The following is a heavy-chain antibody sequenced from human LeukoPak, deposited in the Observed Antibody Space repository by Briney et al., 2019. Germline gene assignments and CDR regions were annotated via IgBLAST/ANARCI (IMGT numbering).Heavy chain of an antibody. CDR2: ISGDGDST. J-gene: IGHJ6*03. D-gene: IGHD2-2*01. Sequence: GGSLRPSCAASGFTFDDYAMHWVRQAPGKGLEWVSLISGDGDSTSYADSVKGRFTISRDNSKNSLYLQMNSLRTEDTALYYCAKDIRDIVVVPAGYHYYMDVWGKGTTVTVSS. V-gene: IGHV3-43*02. CDR1: GFTFDDYA. CDR3: AKDIRDIVVVPAGYHYYMDV.